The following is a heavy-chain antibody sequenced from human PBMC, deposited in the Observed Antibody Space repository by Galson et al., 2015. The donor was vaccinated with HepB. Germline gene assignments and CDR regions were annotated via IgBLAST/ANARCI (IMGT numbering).Heavy chain of an antibody. Sequence: SLRLSCAASGFAFSNYRMTWVRQAPGKGLEWVSSITPTVGHPYYAASVKGRFTVSRDNAKNSLFLQMDSLKTGDTAVYYCARAPDGSRSSLDVWGQGTMVTVSS. V-gene: IGHV3-21*01. J-gene: IGHJ3*01. CDR1: GFAFSNYR. CDR2: ITPTVGHP. CDR3: ARAPDGSRSSLDV. D-gene: IGHD3-22*01.